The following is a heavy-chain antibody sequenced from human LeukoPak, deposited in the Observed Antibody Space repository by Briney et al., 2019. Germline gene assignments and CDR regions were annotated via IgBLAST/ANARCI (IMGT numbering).Heavy chain of an antibody. CDR1: GGSISSSSYY. Sequence: SETLSLTCTVSGGSISSSSYYWGWIRQPPGKGLEWIGSIYYSGSTYYNPSLKSRVTISVDTSKNQFSLKLSSVTAADTAVYYCARGLPDYDILTGYWLDAFYIWGQGTMVTVSS. CDR3: ARGLPDYDILTGYWLDAFYI. V-gene: IGHV4-39*07. D-gene: IGHD3-9*01. CDR2: IYYSGST. J-gene: IGHJ3*02.